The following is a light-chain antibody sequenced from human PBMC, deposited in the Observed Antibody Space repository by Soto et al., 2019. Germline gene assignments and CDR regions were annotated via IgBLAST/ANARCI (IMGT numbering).Light chain of an antibody. J-gene: IGLJ2*01. CDR3: SSHTSSRVI. V-gene: IGLV2-14*03. CDR2: GVY. Sequence: QSVLTQPASVSGSPGQSITISCTGISSDIGGYNDVSWYQQHPGKAPKLMIYGVYSRPSGVSNRFSGSKSGNTASLTISGLHTEDEADYYCSSHTSSRVIFGGGTKLTVL. CDR1: SSDIGGYND.